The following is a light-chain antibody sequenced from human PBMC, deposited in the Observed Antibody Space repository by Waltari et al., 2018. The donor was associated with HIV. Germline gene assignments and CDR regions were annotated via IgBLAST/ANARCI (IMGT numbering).Light chain of an antibody. Sequence: QSVLTQPPSVSGAPGQRVTISCTGSSSNIGAGYDVHWYQQLPGTAPKLLIKSTNQRPSGVPDRFSASKSGTSASLAISGLQSDDESEYYCASWDDSLKGVIFGGGTTLTVV. CDR3: ASWDDSLKGVI. CDR2: STN. CDR1: SSNIGAGYD. J-gene: IGLJ2*01. V-gene: IGLV1-40*01.